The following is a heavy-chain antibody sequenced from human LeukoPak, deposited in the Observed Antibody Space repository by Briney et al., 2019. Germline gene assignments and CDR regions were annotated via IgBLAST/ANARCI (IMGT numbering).Heavy chain of an antibody. CDR1: GFTFNRYA. Sequence: PGGSLRLSCEASGFTFNRYAFHWVRQAPGKGLEWVANIKQDGSEKYYVDSVKGRFTISRDNAKNSLYLQMNSLRAEDTAVYYCARVVRGYFDYWGQGTLVTVSS. CDR2: IKQDGSEK. V-gene: IGHV3-7*01. D-gene: IGHD6-13*01. J-gene: IGHJ4*02. CDR3: ARVVRGYFDY.